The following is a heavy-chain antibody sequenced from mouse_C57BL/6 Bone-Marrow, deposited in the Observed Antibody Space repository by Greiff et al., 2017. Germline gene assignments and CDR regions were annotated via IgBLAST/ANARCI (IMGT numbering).Heavy chain of an antibody. V-gene: IGHV1-64*01. CDR1: GYTFTSYW. Sequence: VQLQQPGAELVKPGASVKLSCKASGYTFTSYWMHWVKQRPGHGLEWIGMIYPNSGSTNYNEKFKSKATLTVDKSSRTAYMQLSSLTSEDIAVCSSARIWFRRAYWGQGTPLTVSA. CDR2: IYPNSGST. CDR3: ARIWFRRAY. D-gene: IGHD2-2*01. J-gene: IGHJ2*01.